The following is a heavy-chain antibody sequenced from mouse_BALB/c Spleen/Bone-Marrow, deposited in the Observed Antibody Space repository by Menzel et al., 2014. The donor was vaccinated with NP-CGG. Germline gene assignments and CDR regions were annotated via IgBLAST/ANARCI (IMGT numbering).Heavy chain of an antibody. CDR3: TRSTMITYFDY. J-gene: IGHJ2*01. V-gene: IGHV1S81*02. CDR1: GYTFTSYY. Sequence: QVQLQQSGAELVRPGASAKLSCKASGYTFTSYYMYWVKRRPGQGLEWIGEINPSNGGTNFNEKFKSKATLTVDKSSSTAYMQLSSLTSEDSAVYYCTRSTMITYFDYWGQGTTLTVSS. D-gene: IGHD2-4*01. CDR2: INPSNGGT.